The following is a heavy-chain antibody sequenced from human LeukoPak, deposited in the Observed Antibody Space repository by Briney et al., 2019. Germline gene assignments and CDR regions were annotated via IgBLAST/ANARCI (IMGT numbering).Heavy chain of an antibody. CDR3: AKRHSGYYFDY. D-gene: IGHD6-13*01. CDR2: ISGSTGNT. Sequence: GGSLRLSCAASGFTFSSCAMSWVRQAPGKGLEWVSTISGSTGNTYYADSVKGRFTISRDNSKNTLYLQMNSLGAEDTAVYYCAKRHSGYYFDYWGQGTLVTVSS. V-gene: IGHV3-23*01. CDR1: GFTFSSCA. J-gene: IGHJ4*02.